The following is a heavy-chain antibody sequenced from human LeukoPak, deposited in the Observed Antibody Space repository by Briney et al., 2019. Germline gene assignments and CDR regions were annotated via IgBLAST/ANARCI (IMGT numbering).Heavy chain of an antibody. D-gene: IGHD1-26*01. V-gene: IGHV3-21*01. J-gene: IGHJ4*02. CDR1: GSTFSSYS. Sequence: GGSLRLSCAASGSTFSSYSMNWVRQAPGKGLEWVSSISSSSSYIYYADSVKGRFTISRDNAKNSLYLQMNSLRAEDTAVYYCASGEVGAPLFGYWGQGTLVTVSS. CDR2: ISSSSSYI. CDR3: ASGEVGAPLFGY.